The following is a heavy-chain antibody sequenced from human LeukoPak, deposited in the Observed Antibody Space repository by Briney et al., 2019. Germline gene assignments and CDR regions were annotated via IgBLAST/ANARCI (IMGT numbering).Heavy chain of an antibody. CDR3: AKDRFDYYGSGTVFDY. J-gene: IGHJ4*02. D-gene: IGHD3-10*01. Sequence: PGGSLRLSCAASGFTFSSYAMSWVRQAPGKALEWFSAISGSGGSTYYADSVKGRFTISRDNSKNTLYLQMNSLRAEDTAVYYCAKDRFDYYGSGTVFDYWGQGTLVTVSS. CDR1: GFTFSSYA. V-gene: IGHV3-23*01. CDR2: ISGSGGST.